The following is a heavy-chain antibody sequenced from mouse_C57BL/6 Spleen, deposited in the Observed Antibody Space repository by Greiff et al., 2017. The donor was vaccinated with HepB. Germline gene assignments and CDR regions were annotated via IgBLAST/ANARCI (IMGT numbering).Heavy chain of an antibody. J-gene: IGHJ3*01. V-gene: IGHV5-4*01. D-gene: IGHD2-3*01. CDR2: ISDGGSYT. CDR1: GFTFSSYA. Sequence: EVQLVESGGGLVKPGGSLKLSCAASGFTFSSYAMSWVRQTPEKRLEWVATISDGGSYTYYPDNVKGRFTISRDNAKNNLYLQMSHLKSEDTAMYYCARDLGYYTYWGQGTLVTVSA. CDR3: ARDLGYYTY.